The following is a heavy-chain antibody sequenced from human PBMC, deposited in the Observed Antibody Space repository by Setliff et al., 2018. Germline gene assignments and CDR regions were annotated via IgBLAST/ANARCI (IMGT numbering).Heavy chain of an antibody. CDR3: ARDRDSSGYPYYFDY. Sequence: PGGSLRLSCAASGFTFSNSWMSWVRQAPGKGLEWVANIKQDGSEKYYVDSVKGRFTISRDNAKNSLYLQMSSLRAEDTAVYYCARDRDSSGYPYYFDYWGQGTLVTVSS. CDR1: GFTFSNSW. CDR2: IKQDGSEK. J-gene: IGHJ4*02. V-gene: IGHV3-7*03. D-gene: IGHD3-22*01.